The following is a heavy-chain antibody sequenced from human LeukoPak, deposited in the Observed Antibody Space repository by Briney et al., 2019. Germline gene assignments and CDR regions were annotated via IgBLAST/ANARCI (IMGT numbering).Heavy chain of an antibody. D-gene: IGHD6-13*01. CDR3: ARLGRQQLVH. CDR1: GYSISTGYY. CDR2: INHSGST. J-gene: IGHJ4*02. Sequence: SETLSLTCTVSGYSISTGYYWGWIRQPPGKGLEWIGEINHSGSTNYNPSLKSRVIISVDTSKNQFSLNLSSVTAADMAVYYCARLGRQQLVHWGQGTLVTVSS. V-gene: IGHV4-38-2*02.